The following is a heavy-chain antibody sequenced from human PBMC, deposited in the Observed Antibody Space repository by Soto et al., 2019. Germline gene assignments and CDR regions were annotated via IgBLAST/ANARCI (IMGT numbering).Heavy chain of an antibody. Sequence: SETLSLTCTVSGDSISSYYWSWIRQPPGKGLEWIGYIHYSGSTNYNPSLKSRVTISVDRSKNQFSLKLTSVTAADTAVYYCARGAVVNFDSWGQGTLVTVSS. J-gene: IGHJ4*02. CDR2: IHYSGST. CDR1: GDSISSYY. D-gene: IGHD3-22*01. V-gene: IGHV4-59*12. CDR3: ARGAVVNFDS.